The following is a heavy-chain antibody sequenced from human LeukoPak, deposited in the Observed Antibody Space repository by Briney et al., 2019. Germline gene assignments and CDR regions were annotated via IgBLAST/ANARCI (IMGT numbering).Heavy chain of an antibody. V-gene: IGHV3-53*05. CDR2: IYSGGST. CDR3: VRGYCGSTSCAFDY. CDR1: GFTVSSNY. D-gene: IGHD2-2*01. Sequence: GGSLRLSCAASGFTVSSNYMSWVRQAPGKGLEWVSVIYSGGSTYYADSVKGRFTISRDTAKNSLYLQMNSLRDEDTAVYYCVRGYCGSTSCAFDYWGQGTLVTVSS. J-gene: IGHJ4*02.